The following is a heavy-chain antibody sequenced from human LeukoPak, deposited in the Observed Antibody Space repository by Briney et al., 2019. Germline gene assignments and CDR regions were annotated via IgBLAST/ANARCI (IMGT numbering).Heavy chain of an antibody. D-gene: IGHD3-22*01. Sequence: SQTLSLTCTVSGGSISRGSYYWSWIRQPAGKGLEWIGRIYTSGSTNYNPSLKSRVTISVDTSKNQFSLKLSSVTAADTAVYYCARGTYYYDRFDYWGQGTLVTVSS. CDR1: GGSISRGSYY. V-gene: IGHV4-61*02. J-gene: IGHJ4*02. CDR2: IYTSGST. CDR3: ARGTYYYDRFDY.